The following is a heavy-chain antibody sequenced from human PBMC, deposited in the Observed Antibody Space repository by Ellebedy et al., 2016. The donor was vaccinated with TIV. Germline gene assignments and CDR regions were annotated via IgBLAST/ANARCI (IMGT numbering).Heavy chain of an antibody. CDR1: GGSISSSSYY. D-gene: IGHD6-6*01. CDR2: IYYSGST. V-gene: IGHV4-39*01. CDR3: ARRPYSSSYQNWFDP. J-gene: IGHJ5*02. Sequence: MPSETLSLTCTVSGGSISSSSYYWGWIRQPPGKGLEWIGSIYYSGSTYYNPSLKSRVTISVDPSKNQFSLKLSSVTAADTAVYYCARRPYSSSYQNWFDPWGQGTLVTVSS.